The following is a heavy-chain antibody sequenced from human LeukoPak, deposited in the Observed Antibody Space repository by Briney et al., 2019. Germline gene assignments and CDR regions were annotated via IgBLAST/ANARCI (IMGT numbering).Heavy chain of an antibody. CDR2: INPNSGGT. J-gene: IGHJ4*02. D-gene: IGHD3-22*01. CDR1: GYTFTGYY. Sequence: ASVKVSCKASGYTFTGYYMHWVRQAPGQGLEWMGWINPNSGGTNYAQKFQGWVTMTRDTSISTAYMELSRLRSDDTAVYYCARDHKYHYDSSGYFDYWGQGTLVTVSS. CDR3: ARDHKYHYDSSGYFDY. V-gene: IGHV1-2*04.